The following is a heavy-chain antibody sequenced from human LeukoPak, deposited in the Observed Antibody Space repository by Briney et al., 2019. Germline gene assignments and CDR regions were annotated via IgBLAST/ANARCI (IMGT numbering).Heavy chain of an antibody. V-gene: IGHV1-2*02. D-gene: IGHD6-25*01. Sequence: ASVKVSCKASGYTFTGYYMHWVRQDPGQGLEWMGWINPNSGGTNYAQKFQGRVTMTRDTSISTAYMELSRLRSDDTAVYYCVTLLSNAAFDYWGQGTLVTVSS. CDR1: GYTFTGYY. J-gene: IGHJ4*02. CDR2: INPNSGGT. CDR3: VTLLSNAAFDY.